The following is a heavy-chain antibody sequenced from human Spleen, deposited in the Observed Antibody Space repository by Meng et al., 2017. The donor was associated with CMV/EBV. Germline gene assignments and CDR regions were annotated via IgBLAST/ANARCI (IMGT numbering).Heavy chain of an antibody. J-gene: IGHJ6*02. D-gene: IGHD2-2*01. CDR3: ARDASYSTREVLPAPIPYYYGMDV. CDR2: INPSGGST. CDR1: GHCVTGYY. Sequence: ASVKVSCKASGHCVTGYYMLWVRQAPGQGLEWMGMINPSGGSTTYAQKFQGRVTMTRDTSTSTVYMELSGLSSEDTAVYYCARDASYSTREVLPAPIPYYYGMDVWGQGTTVTVSS. V-gene: IGHV1-46*01.